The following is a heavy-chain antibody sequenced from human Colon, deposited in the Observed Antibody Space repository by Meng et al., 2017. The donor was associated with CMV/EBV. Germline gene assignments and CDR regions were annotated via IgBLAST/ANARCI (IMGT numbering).Heavy chain of an antibody. Sequence: ASRASVRSTIHYWSWIRQPPGKGLEWIGYIYHNGDTNYNPSLKSRLSLSLDTSNNQFSLHLNSVTAADTAMYYCSRITIFNNFFDPWGQGTLVTVSS. CDR1: RASVRSTIHY. D-gene: IGHD3-3*01. V-gene: IGHV4-61*01. CDR2: IYHNGDT. CDR3: SRITIFNNFFDP. J-gene: IGHJ5*02.